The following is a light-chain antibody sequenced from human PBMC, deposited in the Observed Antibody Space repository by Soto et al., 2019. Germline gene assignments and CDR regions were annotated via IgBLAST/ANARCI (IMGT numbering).Light chain of an antibody. CDR3: QQYDNLPLT. Sequence: DIQMTQSPSSLSASVGDRVTITCQASQDINNYLNWYQQKPGKAPKLLIFDASNLESGVPSRFSGSGSGTDFTFAISSLQPEDVAAYYCQQYDNLPLTFGGGTKLEIK. CDR2: DAS. V-gene: IGKV1-33*01. J-gene: IGKJ4*01. CDR1: QDINNY.